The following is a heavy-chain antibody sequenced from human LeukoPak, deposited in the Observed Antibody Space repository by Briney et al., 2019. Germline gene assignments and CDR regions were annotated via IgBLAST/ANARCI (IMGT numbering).Heavy chain of an antibody. J-gene: IGHJ4*02. V-gene: IGHV3-33*01. CDR3: ARDSLPMAVTGPFDH. CDR1: GFNFSSYG. D-gene: IGHD6-19*01. Sequence: GRSLRLSCAASGFNFSSYGMHWVRQAPGKGLEWVTSIWFDGSNIHYADSVKGRVIISRDNSKSALYLQMNSLRAEDTAIYYCARDSLPMAVTGPFDHWGQGVLVTVSS. CDR2: IWFDGSNI.